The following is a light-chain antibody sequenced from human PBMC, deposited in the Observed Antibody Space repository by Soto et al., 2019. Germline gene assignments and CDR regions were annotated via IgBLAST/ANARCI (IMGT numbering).Light chain of an antibody. CDR3: ASYGGRDDMI. CDR1: SSDVGGYDR. V-gene: IGLV2-8*01. J-gene: IGLJ2*01. Sequence: QSALTQPPSASGSPGQSATISCTGTSSDVGGYDRVSWFQQHPGKAPKFIFYGVTDRISGVPDRFSGSKSGNTASRTVSGLQAEDEADYYCASYGGRDDMIFGGGTKLTVL. CDR2: GVT.